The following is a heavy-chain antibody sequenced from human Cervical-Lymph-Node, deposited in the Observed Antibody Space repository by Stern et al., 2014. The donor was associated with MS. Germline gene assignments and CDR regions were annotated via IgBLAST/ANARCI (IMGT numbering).Heavy chain of an antibody. CDR2: ISAYNGNT. J-gene: IGHJ3*02. V-gene: IGHV1-18*01. D-gene: IGHD2-15*01. Sequence: QVKLVESGAEVKKPAASVTVSCTASGYTFTSYGISWVRQAPGQALALMGWISAYNGNTNDAQKLQGRVTMTTDTSTSTAYMELRSLRSDDTAVYYCARGLLGSENAFDIWGQGTMVTVSS. CDR3: ARGLLGSENAFDI. CDR1: GYTFTSYG.